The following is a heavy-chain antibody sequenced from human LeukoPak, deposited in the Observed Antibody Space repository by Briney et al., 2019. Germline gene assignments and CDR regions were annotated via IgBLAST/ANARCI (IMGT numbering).Heavy chain of an antibody. CDR2: IFSGGST. D-gene: IGHD5-18*01. V-gene: IGHV3-53*01. J-gene: IGHJ4*02. Sequence: GGSLRLSCAASGFSVSSNYMSWVRQAPGTGLEWVSVIFSGGSTYYADSVKGRFTISRDNSKNTLYLQMNSLRAEDTAVYYCAKGEGYSYGSVDYWGQGTLVTVSS. CDR1: GFSVSSNY. CDR3: AKGEGYSYGSVDY.